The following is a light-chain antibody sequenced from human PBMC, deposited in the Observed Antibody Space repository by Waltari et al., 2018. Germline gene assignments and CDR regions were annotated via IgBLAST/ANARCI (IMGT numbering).Light chain of an antibody. J-gene: IGLJ1*01. V-gene: IGLV2-14*02. CDR1: SSDVGTYNS. CDR3: SSYTGWIYV. CDR2: EVN. Sequence: QSALTQPASVSGSPGQSITISCTGTSSDVGTYNSVSWYQPHPGKGPKLIIYEVNKLASGVSTRVSGSKSGNTASLTISGLQTEDEADYYCSSYTGWIYVFGSGTKVTVL.